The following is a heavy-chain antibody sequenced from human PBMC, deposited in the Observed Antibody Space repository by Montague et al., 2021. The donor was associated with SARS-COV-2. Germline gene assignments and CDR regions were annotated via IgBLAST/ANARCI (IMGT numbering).Heavy chain of an antibody. CDR3: AWGVRGDVMGNIFDQ. V-gene: IGHV4-4*02. D-gene: IGHD3-10*01. CDR1: GGSISSSNW. CDR2: IYHSGPT. J-gene: IGHJ4*02. Sequence: SETLSLTCAVSGGSISSSNWWSWVRQPPGKGLEWIGEIYHSGPTNYNPSLKSRVTISVDKPKNEFSLRLTSVTAADTAVYYCAWGVRGDVMGNIFDQWGQGTLVTVSS.